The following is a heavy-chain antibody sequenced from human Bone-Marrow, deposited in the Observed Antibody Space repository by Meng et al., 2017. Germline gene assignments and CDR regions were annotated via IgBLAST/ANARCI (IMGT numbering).Heavy chain of an antibody. CDR3: ARGCMIVVVTGHKAFDY. D-gene: IGHD3-22*01. CDR1: GGSFSGYY. J-gene: IGHJ4*02. V-gene: IGHV4-34*01. CDR2: INHSGST. Sequence: GSLRLSCAVYGGSFSGYYWSWIRQPPGKGLEWIGEINHSGSTNYNPSLKSRVTISVDTSKNQFSLKLSAVTAADTAVYYCARGCMIVVVTGHKAFDYWGQGTLVTVSS.